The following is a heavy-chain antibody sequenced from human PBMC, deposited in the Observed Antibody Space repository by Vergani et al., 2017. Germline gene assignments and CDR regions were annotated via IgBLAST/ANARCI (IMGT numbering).Heavy chain of an antibody. J-gene: IGHJ3*02. CDR3: ARGTFLHAFDN. Sequence: QVQLQESGPGLLKPSQTLSLTCSVAGDSISSGNYYWNWIRQPAGKGLEWMGCIYSSGSTSYNPSIKSRITMSLDTSKNQFSLSLSSVTAADTAVYYCARGTFLHAFDNWGQGTVVTVSS. V-gene: IGHV4-61*02. CDR1: GDSISSGNYY. CDR2: IYSSGST. D-gene: IGHD1-26*01.